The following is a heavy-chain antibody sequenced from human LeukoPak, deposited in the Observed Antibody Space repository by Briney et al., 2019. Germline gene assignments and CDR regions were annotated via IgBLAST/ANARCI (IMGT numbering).Heavy chain of an antibody. V-gene: IGHV4-59*01. CDR2: MYYSGST. J-gene: IGHJ4*02. CDR1: GGSISSYY. D-gene: IGHD5-18*01. Sequence: SETLSLTCTVSGGSISSYYWSWIRQPPGKGLEWIGYMYYSGSTNYNPSLKSRVTISVDTSKNQFSLKLSSVTAADTAVYYCARHVDTATDYFDYWGQGTLVTVSS. CDR3: ARHVDTATDYFDY.